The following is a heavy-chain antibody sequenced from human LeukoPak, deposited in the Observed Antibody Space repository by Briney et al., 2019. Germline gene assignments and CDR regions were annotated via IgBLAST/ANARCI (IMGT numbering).Heavy chain of an antibody. CDR3: AGTIVVVTTYDAFDI. CDR1: GGSISSSSYY. CDR2: IYYSGST. Sequence: KTSETLSLTCTVSGGSISSSSYYWGWIRQPPGKGLEWIGSIYYSGSTYYNPSLKSRVTISVDTSKNQFSLKLSSVTAADTAVYYCAGTIVVVTTYDAFDIWGQGTMVTVSS. J-gene: IGHJ3*02. D-gene: IGHD2-21*02. V-gene: IGHV4-39*01.